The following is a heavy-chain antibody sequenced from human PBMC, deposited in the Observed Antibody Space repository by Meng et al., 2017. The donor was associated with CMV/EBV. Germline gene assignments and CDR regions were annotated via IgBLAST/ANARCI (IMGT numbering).Heavy chain of an antibody. CDR2: ISAYNGNT. CDR1: GYTFTSYG. Sequence: ASVKVSCKASGYTFTSYGISWVRQAPGQGLEWMGWISAYNGNTNYAQKLQGRVTMTTDTSTSTAHMELRSLRSDDTAVYYCARDLGTYDFWSGYLPNFDYWGQGTLVTVSS. V-gene: IGHV1-18*01. D-gene: IGHD3-3*01. CDR3: ARDLGTYDFWSGYLPNFDY. J-gene: IGHJ4*02.